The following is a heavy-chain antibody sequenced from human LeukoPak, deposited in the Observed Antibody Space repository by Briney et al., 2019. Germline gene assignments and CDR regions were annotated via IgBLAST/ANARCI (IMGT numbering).Heavy chain of an antibody. V-gene: IGHV4-59*08. CDR3: ARHGPDCSGGSCYSLIDY. D-gene: IGHD2-15*01. Sequence: PSETLSLTCTVPGGSISSYYWSWIRQPPGKGLGWIGYIYYSGSTNYNPSLKSRVTISVDTSKNQFSLKLSSVTAADTAVYYCARHGPDCSGGSCYSLIDYWGQGTLVTVSS. CDR2: IYYSGST. J-gene: IGHJ4*02. CDR1: GGSISSYY.